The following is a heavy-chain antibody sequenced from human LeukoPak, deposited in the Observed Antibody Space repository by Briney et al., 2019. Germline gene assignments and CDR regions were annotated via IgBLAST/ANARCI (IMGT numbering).Heavy chain of an antibody. CDR3: AKDIFPSSSWEGSFDY. J-gene: IGHJ4*02. V-gene: IGHV1-69*04. CDR2: ISPMLHIP. Sequence: GASVKVSCKASGGTFNSYSISWVRQAPGQGLEWMGRISPMLHIPNYAHKFQGRVTITADKSTTTAYMELSSLRAEDTALYYCAKDIFPSSSWEGSFDYWGQGTLVTVSS. CDR1: GGTFNSYS. D-gene: IGHD6-13*01.